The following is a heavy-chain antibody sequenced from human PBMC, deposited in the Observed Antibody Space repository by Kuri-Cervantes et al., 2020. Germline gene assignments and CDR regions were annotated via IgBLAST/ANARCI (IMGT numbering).Heavy chain of an antibody. V-gene: IGHV1-69*01. CDR2: IIPIFGTA. Sequence: VKVSCKASGGTFSSYAISWVRQAPGQGLEWMGGIIPIFGTANYAQKFQGRVTITADESTSTAYMELSSLRSEDTAVYYCATNLGYCGGDCPQDWGQGTLVTVSS. CDR3: ATNLGYCGGDCPQD. CDR1: GGTFSSYA. J-gene: IGHJ4*02. D-gene: IGHD2-21*02.